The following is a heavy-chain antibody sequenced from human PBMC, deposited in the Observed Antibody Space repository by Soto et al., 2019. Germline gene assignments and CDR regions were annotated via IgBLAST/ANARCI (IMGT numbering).Heavy chain of an antibody. CDR2: IYYSGST. CDR1: GGSVSSGSYY. V-gene: IGHV4-61*01. CDR3: ARARTAMVNFDFDY. Sequence: PSETLSLTCTVSGGSVSSGSYYWSWIRQPPGKGLEWIGYIYYSGSTNYNPSLKSRVTISVDTSKKQFSLKLSSVTAADTAVYYCARARTAMVNFDFDYWGQGTLVTVSS. J-gene: IGHJ4*02. D-gene: IGHD5-18*01.